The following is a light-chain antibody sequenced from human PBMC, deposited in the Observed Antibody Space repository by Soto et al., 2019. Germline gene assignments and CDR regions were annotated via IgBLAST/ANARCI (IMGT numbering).Light chain of an antibody. V-gene: IGKV3-20*01. J-gene: IGKJ1*01. Sequence: EIVLTQSPGTLSLSPGEGATLSCRASQSVSSYLAWYQQKPGQAPRLLIYGASSRATCIPDRFSGSGSGTDFTLTISRLEAEDFAVYYCEQFGGSPQTFGQGTKVEIK. CDR2: GAS. CDR1: QSVSSY. CDR3: EQFGGSPQT.